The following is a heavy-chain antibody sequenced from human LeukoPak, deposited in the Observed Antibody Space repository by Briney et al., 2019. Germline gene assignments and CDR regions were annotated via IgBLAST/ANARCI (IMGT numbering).Heavy chain of an antibody. J-gene: IGHJ4*02. CDR1: GFTFDDYA. Sequence: GRSLRLSCAASGFTFDDYAMHWVRQAPGKGLEWVSGISWNSGSIGYADSVKGRFTISRDNAKNSLYLQMNSLRAEDTALYYCAKDLTGTTSAFDYWGQGTLVTVSS. D-gene: IGHD1-7*01. V-gene: IGHV3-9*01. CDR3: AKDLTGTTSAFDY. CDR2: ISWNSGSI.